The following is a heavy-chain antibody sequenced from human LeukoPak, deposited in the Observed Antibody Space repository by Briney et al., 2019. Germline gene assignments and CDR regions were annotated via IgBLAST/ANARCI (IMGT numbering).Heavy chain of an antibody. CDR1: GYTFTSYG. CDR2: ISAYNVNT. D-gene: IGHD4-17*01. V-gene: IGHV1-18*01. Sequence: ASVKVSCKASGYTFTSYGISWVRQAPGQGLEWMGWISAYNVNTNYAQKLQGRVTMTTDTSTSTAYMELRSLRSDDTAVYYCARADRGFYGDYVFDYWGQGTLVTVSS. CDR3: ARADRGFYGDYVFDY. J-gene: IGHJ4*02.